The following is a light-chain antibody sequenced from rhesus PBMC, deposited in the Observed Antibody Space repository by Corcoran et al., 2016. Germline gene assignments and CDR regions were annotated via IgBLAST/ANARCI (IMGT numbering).Light chain of an antibody. CDR1: QSISSW. J-gene: IGKJ2*01. V-gene: IGKV1-22*01. Sequence: DIQMTQSPSSLSASVGDTVTITCRASQSISSWLAWYQQKPGKPPNLLIYKASSLQRGVPSRFSGSGSGTDVTLTISSLQSEDLATYYCQQYNSSPYSFGQGTKVEIK. CDR3: QQYNSSPYS. CDR2: KAS.